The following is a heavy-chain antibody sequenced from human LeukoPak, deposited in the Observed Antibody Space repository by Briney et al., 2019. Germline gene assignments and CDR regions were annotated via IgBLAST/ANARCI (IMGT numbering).Heavy chain of an antibody. J-gene: IGHJ5*02. V-gene: IGHV4-59*08. CDR2: IYYSGST. D-gene: IGHD6-13*01. CDR1: GGSISSYY. CDR3: ARRLVGIAAAGHHNWFDP. Sequence: SETLSLTCTVSGGSISSYYWSWIRQPPGKGLEWIGYIYYSGSTNYNPSLKSRVTISVDTSKNQFSLKLSSVTAADTAVYYCARRLVGIAAAGHHNWFDPWGQGTLVTVSS.